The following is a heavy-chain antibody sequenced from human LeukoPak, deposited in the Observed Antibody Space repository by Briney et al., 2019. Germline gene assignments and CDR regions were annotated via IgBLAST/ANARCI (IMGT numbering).Heavy chain of an antibody. CDR3: AKGHLSHSGSSADY. CDR1: GFTFSSYG. Sequence: GGSLRLSCAASGFTFSSYGMHWVRQAPGKGLEWVAVIPYDGSNKYYADSVKGRFTISRDNSKNTLYLQMNSLRAEDTAVYYCAKGHLSHSGSSADYWGQGTLVTVSS. V-gene: IGHV3-30*18. J-gene: IGHJ4*02. D-gene: IGHD1-26*01. CDR2: IPYDGSNK.